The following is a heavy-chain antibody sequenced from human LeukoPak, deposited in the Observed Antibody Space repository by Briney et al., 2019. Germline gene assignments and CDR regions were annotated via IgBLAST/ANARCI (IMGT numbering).Heavy chain of an antibody. CDR3: AADSSYYYYYGMDV. Sequence: ASVKVSCRAPGFTFTSSAVQWVRQARGQRLEWIGWIVVGSGNTNYAQKFQGRVTITRDMSTSTAYMELSSLRSEDTAVYYCAADSSYYYYYGMDVWGQGTTVTVSS. J-gene: IGHJ6*02. CDR1: GFTFTSSA. V-gene: IGHV1-58*01. CDR2: IVVGSGNT.